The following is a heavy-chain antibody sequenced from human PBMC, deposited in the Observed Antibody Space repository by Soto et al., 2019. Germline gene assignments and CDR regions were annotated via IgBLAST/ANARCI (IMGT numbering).Heavy chain of an antibody. CDR3: ARSRNGAVPDSINF. V-gene: IGHV3-30-3*01. Sequence: GGSLRLSCAASGFTFSRYAMHWFRQAPGEGLEWVAVISRDGSSKYYGDSVKGRFTVSRDNSNDTLYLSMTSLRPDDTAVFYCARSRNGAVPDSINFWGQGTLVTVSS. CDR2: ISRDGSSK. D-gene: IGHD2-8*01. J-gene: IGHJ4*02. CDR1: GFTFSRYA.